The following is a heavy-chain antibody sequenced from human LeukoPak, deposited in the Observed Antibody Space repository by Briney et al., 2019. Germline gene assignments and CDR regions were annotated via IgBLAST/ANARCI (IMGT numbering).Heavy chain of an antibody. CDR1: GFTFTAYY. D-gene: IGHD7-27*01. CDR2: IPGHGDTI. Sequence: GGSLRLSCAASGFTFTAYYMSWMRQAPGKGLEWISHIPGHGDTIYYADSVKGRFTISRDNAKNSLYLQMNSLRAEDTAVYYCTRSNWGPEYWGQGTLVTVSS. J-gene: IGHJ4*02. V-gene: IGHV3-11*04. CDR3: TRSNWGPEY.